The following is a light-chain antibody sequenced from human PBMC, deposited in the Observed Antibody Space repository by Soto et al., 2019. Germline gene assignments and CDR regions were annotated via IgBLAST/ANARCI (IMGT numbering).Light chain of an antibody. CDR1: QGVNTY. V-gene: IGKV3-15*01. CDR2: GPS. J-gene: IGKJ4*01. CDR3: QQYYVLPLT. Sequence: EIVMTQSPATLSLSPGERATLFCRASQGVNTYLAWYQQKPGQAPRLLIYGPSTRATGIPARFSGSGSGTEFTLTISSLQSEDFAVYYCQQYYVLPLTFGGGTKVEVK.